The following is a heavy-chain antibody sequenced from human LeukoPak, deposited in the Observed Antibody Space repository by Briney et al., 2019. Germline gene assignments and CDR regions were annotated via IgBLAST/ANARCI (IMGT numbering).Heavy chain of an antibody. CDR3: AIGYYDFRSGLDY. J-gene: IGHJ4*02. V-gene: IGHV3-74*01. CDR1: GFTFSSYW. Sequence: PGGSLRLSCAASGFTFSSYWMHWVRQAPGKGLVWVSRINSDGSSTSYADSVKGRFTISRDNAKNTLYLQMNSLRAEDTAVYYCAIGYYDFRSGLDYWGQGTLVTVSS. D-gene: IGHD3-3*01. CDR2: INSDGSST.